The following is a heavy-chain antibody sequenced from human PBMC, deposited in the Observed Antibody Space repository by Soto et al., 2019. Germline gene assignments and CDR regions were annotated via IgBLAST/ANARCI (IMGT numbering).Heavy chain of an antibody. CDR3: ARLYSTSFDC. Sequence: GESLKISCKASGYDFKFINYWIAWVRQMPGKGLEWMGRIDPSDSYTNYSPSFQGHVTISADKSISTAYLQWSSLKASDTAIYYCARLYSTSFDCWGQGTLVTVSS. CDR2: IDPSDSYT. D-gene: IGHD6-6*01. CDR1: GYDFKFINYW. V-gene: IGHV5-10-1*01. J-gene: IGHJ5*01.